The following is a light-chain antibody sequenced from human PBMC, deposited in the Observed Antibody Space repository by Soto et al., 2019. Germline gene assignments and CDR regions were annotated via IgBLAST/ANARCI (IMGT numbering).Light chain of an antibody. V-gene: IGKV3-11*01. J-gene: IGKJ3*01. CDR1: QSVSSY. Sequence: EIVLTQSPATLSLSPGERATLSCRASQSVSSYLTWYQQKPGQAPRLLIYDASNSATGIPARFSGSGSGTDFTLTISGLEPEDFAVYYCQQLSSWPRTFGPGTKVDIK. CDR2: DAS. CDR3: QQLSSWPRT.